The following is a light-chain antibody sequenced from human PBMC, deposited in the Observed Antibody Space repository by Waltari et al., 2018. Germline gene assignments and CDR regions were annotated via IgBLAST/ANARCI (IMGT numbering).Light chain of an antibody. V-gene: IGKV1-27*01. J-gene: IGKJ2*01. CDR2: AAS. CDR1: QGISNY. CDR3: QKYNSAPYT. Sequence: DIQMTQTPSSLSTSVGDRVTITCRASQGISNYFACYQQKPGRGPRLLIYAASSLQSRFPSRFSSSGSGTDFTLTISSLQPEAVATYYCQKYNSAPYTFGQGTKLEIK.